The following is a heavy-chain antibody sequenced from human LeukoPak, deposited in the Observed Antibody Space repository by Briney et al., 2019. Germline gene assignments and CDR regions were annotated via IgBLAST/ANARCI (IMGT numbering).Heavy chain of an antibody. V-gene: IGHV4-39*01. CDR1: GGSISSSSYY. D-gene: IGHD6-13*01. CDR2: IYYSGST. Sequence: PSETLSLTCTVSGGSISSSSYYWGWIRQPPGKGLEWIGSIYYSGSTYYNPSLKSRVTISVDTSKDQFSLKLSSVTAADTAVYYCARGSKGNLYSSSWSYLDYWGQGTVVNVAS. J-gene: IGHJ4*02. CDR3: ARGSKGNLYSSSWSYLDY.